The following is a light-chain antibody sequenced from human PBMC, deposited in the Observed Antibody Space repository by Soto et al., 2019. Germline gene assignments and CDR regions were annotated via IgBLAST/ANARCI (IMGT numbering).Light chain of an antibody. CDR3: QEYNNWPRT. CDR2: DAS. J-gene: IGKJ1*01. V-gene: IGKV3-15*01. Sequence: VMTQSPATLSVSPGESATLSCRASQSISNNLAWYQQKPGQAPRLLMYDASTRATGIPDRFSGSGSGAEFNLTNSSLQSEDLAIYYCQEYNNWPRTFGQGTKVEVQ. CDR1: QSISNN.